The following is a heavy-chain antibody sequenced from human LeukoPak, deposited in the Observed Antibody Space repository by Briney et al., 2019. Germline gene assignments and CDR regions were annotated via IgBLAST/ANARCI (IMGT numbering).Heavy chain of an antibody. CDR1: GGSISRYY. Sequence: PSETLSLTCTVSGGSISRYYWTWIRQPAGKGLEWIGRIYASVSTNYNPSLKSRVTMSLDTSKNQFSLKLNSVTAADTAIYYCARITDYSSSSYYMDVWGKGTTVTVSS. J-gene: IGHJ6*03. CDR2: IYASVST. CDR3: ARITDYSSSSYYMDV. V-gene: IGHV4-4*07. D-gene: IGHD6-6*01.